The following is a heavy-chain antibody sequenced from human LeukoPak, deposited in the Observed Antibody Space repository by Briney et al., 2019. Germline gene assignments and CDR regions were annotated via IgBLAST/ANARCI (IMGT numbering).Heavy chain of an antibody. J-gene: IGHJ4*02. CDR1: GGSMYNNDYY. V-gene: IGHV4-39*01. D-gene: IGHD6-19*01. Sequence: SETLSLTCSVSGGSMYNNDYYWGWIRQPPGRGLEWIGSISYSGSAYRSPSLKSRVTISIDPSKNQFSLKLSSVTAADTAVYYCAGLVTYASGWYYGVDYWGQGTLVTVSS. CDR3: AGLVTYASGWYYGVDY. CDR2: ISYSGSA.